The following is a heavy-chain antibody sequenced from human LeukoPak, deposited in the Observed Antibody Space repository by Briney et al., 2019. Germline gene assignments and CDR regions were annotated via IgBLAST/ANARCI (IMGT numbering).Heavy chain of an antibody. V-gene: IGHV4-30-2*01. J-gene: IGHJ4*02. Sequence: SETLSLTCTVSGGSISSGGYYWSWIRQPPGKGLEWIGYIYHSGSTYYNPSLKSRVTISVDRSKNQFSLKLSSVTAADTAVYYCARESSGYYYWGQGTLVTVSS. CDR3: ARESSGYYY. CDR2: IYHSGST. CDR1: GGSISSGGYY. D-gene: IGHD3-22*01.